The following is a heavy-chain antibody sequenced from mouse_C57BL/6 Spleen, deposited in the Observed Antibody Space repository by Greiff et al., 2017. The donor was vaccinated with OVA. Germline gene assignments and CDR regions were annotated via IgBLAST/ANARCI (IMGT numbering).Heavy chain of an antibody. J-gene: IGHJ1*03. CDR2: IDPSDSET. CDR1: GYTFTSYW. V-gene: IGHV1-52*01. D-gene: IGHD1-1*01. Sequence: QVQLQQSGAELVRPGSSVKLSCKASGYTFTSYWMHWVKQRPIQGLEWIGNIDPSDSETHYNQKFKDKATLTVDKSSSTAYMQLSSLTSEDSAVYYCARDITTVVATGYFDVWGTGTTVTVSS. CDR3: ARDITTVVATGYFDV.